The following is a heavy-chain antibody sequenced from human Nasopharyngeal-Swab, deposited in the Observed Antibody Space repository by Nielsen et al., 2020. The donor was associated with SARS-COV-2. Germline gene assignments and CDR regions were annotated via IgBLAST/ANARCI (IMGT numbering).Heavy chain of an antibody. CDR2: MNPNSGNT. V-gene: IGHV1-8*01. J-gene: IGHJ6*03. CDR3: ARVLTVRDYYYCYMDV. D-gene: IGHD4/OR15-4a*01. Sequence: WVRQAPGQGLEWMGWMNPNSGNTGYAQKFQGRVTMTRNTSISTAYMELSSLRSEDTAVYYCARVLTVRDYYYCYMDVWGKGTTVTVSS.